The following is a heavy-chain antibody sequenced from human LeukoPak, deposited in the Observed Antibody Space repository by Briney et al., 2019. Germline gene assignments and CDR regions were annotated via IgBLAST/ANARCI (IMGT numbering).Heavy chain of an antibody. V-gene: IGHV3-48*03. CDR1: GFTFSSYE. CDR2: ISSSGSTI. Sequence: GGSLRLSCAASGFTFSSYEMNWVRQAPGKGLEWVSYISSSGSTIYYADSVKGRFTISRDNAKNSLYLQMNSLRAEDTAVYYCAKEMATISGVAFDIWGQGTMVTVSS. CDR3: AKEMATISGVAFDI. J-gene: IGHJ3*02. D-gene: IGHD5-24*01.